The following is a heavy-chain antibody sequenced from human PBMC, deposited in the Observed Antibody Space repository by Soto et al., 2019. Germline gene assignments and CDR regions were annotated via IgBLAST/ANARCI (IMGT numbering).Heavy chain of an antibody. V-gene: IGHV3-23*01. CDR2: ITSGGGGA. Sequence: GGSLRLSCVASEVTFASYDMDWVRQAPGKGLEWVSLITSGGGGANYADSVKGRFTISRDNSKNTLYLQMNSLRAEDTAIYHCVKDGRDGNSRGSFDLWGRGTMVTVSS. J-gene: IGHJ3*01. D-gene: IGHD5-12*01. CDR1: EVTFASYD. CDR3: VKDGRDGNSRGSFDL.